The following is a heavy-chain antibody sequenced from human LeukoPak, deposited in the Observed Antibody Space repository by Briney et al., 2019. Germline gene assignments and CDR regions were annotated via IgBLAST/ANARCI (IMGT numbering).Heavy chain of an antibody. CDR1: GYTFTSYG. V-gene: IGHV1-18*01. CDR3: ARAAVSYDFWTAGYYYGMDV. CDR2: ISAYNGNT. D-gene: IGHD3/OR15-3a*01. J-gene: IGHJ6*02. Sequence: ASVKVSCKASGYTFTSYGISWVRQAPGQGLEWMGWISAYNGNTNYAQKLQGRVTMTRNTSISTAYMELSSLRSEDTAVYYCARAAVSYDFWTAGYYYGMDVWGQGTTVTVSS.